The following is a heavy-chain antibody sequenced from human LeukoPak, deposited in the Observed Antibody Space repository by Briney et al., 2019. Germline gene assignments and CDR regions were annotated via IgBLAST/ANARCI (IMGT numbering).Heavy chain of an antibody. J-gene: IGHJ1*01. V-gene: IGHV4-39*01. Sequence: SETLSLTCTVSGGSIRSSSYYWGWIRQPPGKGLEWIGSIYYSGSTYYNPSLKSRVTISVDTSKNQFSLKLSSVTAADTAVYYCASRSSGWPPSAEYFQHWGQGTLVTVSS. D-gene: IGHD6-19*01. CDR3: ASRSSGWPPSAEYFQH. CDR2: IYYSGST. CDR1: GGSIRSSSYY.